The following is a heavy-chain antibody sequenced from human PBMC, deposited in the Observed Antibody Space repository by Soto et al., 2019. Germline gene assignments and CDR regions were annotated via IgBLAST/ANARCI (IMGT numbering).Heavy chain of an antibody. CDR2: IYHSRST. J-gene: IGHJ5*02. V-gene: IGHV4-30-2*01. CDR1: GGSISSGGYS. D-gene: IGHD4-17*01. Sequence: SETLSLTCAVSGGSISSGGYSWSWIRQPPGKGLEWIGYIYHSRSTYYNPSLKSRVTISVDRSKNQFSLKLSSVTAADTAVYYCARATTVTTDNWFDPWGQGTLVTVSS. CDR3: ARATTVTTDNWFDP.